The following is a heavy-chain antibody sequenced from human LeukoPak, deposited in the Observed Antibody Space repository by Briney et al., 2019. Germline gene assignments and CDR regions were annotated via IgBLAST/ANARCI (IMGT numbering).Heavy chain of an antibody. CDR2: IYYGRTT. V-gene: IGHV4-39*01. Sequence: SETLSLTCTVSAGSISSTSHHWGWIRQSPGKGLEWIGSIYYGRTTYYNPSLNSRVTISVVTSNNQFSLQLNPVTAADTAVYYCVRHDGRGGATMGALDSWGQGSLVTVPS. D-gene: IGHD5-12*01. CDR1: AGSISSTSHH. CDR3: VRHDGRGGATMGALDS. J-gene: IGHJ4*02.